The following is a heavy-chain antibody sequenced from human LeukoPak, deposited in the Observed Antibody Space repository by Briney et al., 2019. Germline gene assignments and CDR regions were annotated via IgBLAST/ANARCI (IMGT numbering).Heavy chain of an antibody. D-gene: IGHD5-24*01. CDR3: ARDLGFRGDGYIDY. Sequence: ASVKVSCKASGYTFIGYYMLWVRQAPGQGLEWMGWINPNSGGTNYAQKFQGRVTMTRDTSISTAYMELSRLRSDDTAVYYCARDLGFRGDGYIDYWGQGTLVTVSS. CDR1: GYTFIGYY. V-gene: IGHV1-2*02. J-gene: IGHJ4*02. CDR2: INPNSGGT.